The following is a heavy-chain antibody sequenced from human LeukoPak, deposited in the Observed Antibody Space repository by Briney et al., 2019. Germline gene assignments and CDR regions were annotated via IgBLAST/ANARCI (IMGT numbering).Heavy chain of an antibody. CDR3: AKDLILGCYGSGSPIGY. V-gene: IGHV3-30*02. CDR1: GFTFSSYG. D-gene: IGHD3-10*01. Sequence: TGGSLRLSCAASGFTFSSYGMHWVRQAPGKGLEWVAFIRYDGSNKYYADSVKGRFTISRDNSKNTLYLQMNSLRAEDTAVYYCAKDLILGCYGSGSPIGYWGQGTLVTVSS. J-gene: IGHJ4*02. CDR2: IRYDGSNK.